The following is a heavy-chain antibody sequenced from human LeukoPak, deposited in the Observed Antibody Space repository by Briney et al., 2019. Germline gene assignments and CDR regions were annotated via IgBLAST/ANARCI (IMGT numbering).Heavy chain of an antibody. Sequence: PSESLSLTCTVSGVSISSYYCSWIRQPAGKGLEWIGRIYNSGSTNYNPSLKSRVHMSVDHSKNQYHLKLSSVTAADTAVYYCARDLVDYGDYERWFDLWGQGTLVTVSS. CDR3: ARDLVDYGDYERWFDL. CDR1: GVSISSYY. J-gene: IGHJ5*02. D-gene: IGHD4-17*01. V-gene: IGHV4-4*07. CDR2: IYNSGST.